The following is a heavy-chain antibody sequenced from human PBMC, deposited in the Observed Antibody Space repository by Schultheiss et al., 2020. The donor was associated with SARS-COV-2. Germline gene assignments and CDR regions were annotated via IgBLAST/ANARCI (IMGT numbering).Heavy chain of an antibody. CDR1: GYTFTGYY. V-gene: IGHV1-18*04. J-gene: IGHJ4*02. CDR3: ARDRGSSWYHYRFDY. CDR2: MNPNSGNT. Sequence: ASVKVSCKASGYTFTGYYMHWVRQAPGQRLEWMGWMNPNSGNTGYAQKLQGRVTMTTDTSTSTAYMELRSLRSDDTAVYYCARDRGSSWYHYRFDYWGQGTLVTVSS. D-gene: IGHD6-13*01.